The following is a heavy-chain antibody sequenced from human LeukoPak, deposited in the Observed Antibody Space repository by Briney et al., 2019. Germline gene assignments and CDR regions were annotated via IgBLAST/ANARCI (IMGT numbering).Heavy chain of an antibody. CDR1: GFTFSAYG. CDR3: ARNRAAAGDWLDP. J-gene: IGHJ5*02. Sequence: PGGSLRISCAASGFTFSAYGVHWVRQAPGKGLEWVAFIRYDGRIKNYADSVKGRFTISRDHSKNTLYLQMNSLTTEDTSLYYCARNRAAAGDWLDPWGQGTLVIVSS. V-gene: IGHV3-30*02. D-gene: IGHD6-13*01. CDR2: IRYDGRIK.